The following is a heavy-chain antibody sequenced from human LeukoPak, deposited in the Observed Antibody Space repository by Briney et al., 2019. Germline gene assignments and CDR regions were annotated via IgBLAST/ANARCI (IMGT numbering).Heavy chain of an antibody. D-gene: IGHD2-2*01. J-gene: IGHJ5*02. Sequence: ASVKVSCKASGYTFTGYYMHWVRQAPGQVLEWMGWINPNSGGTNYAQKFQGRVTMTRDTSISTAYMELSRLRSDDTAVYYCAITRCSSTICYNWFDPWGQGTLVTVSS. V-gene: IGHV1-2*02. CDR3: AITRCSSTICYNWFDP. CDR1: GYTFTGYY. CDR2: INPNSGGT.